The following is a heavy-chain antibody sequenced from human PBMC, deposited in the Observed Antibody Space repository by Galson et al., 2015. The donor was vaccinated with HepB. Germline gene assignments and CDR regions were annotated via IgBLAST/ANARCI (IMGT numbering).Heavy chain of an antibody. V-gene: IGHV3-30*14. CDR3: AREGEFDVDNYYGMDV. CDR2: IGYDRSNK. J-gene: IGHJ6*02. D-gene: IGHD3-16*01. CDR1: GFIFSSHD. Sequence: LRLSCAASGFIFSSHDMHWVRQAPGKGLEWVAVIGYDRSNKRNADSVKGRFTISRDNSKNTLYLQMNSLTPEDTGVYYCAREGEFDVDNYYGMDVWGQGTTVTVSS.